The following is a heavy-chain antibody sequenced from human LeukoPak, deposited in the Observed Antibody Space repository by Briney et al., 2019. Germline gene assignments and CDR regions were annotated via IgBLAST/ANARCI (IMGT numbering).Heavy chain of an antibody. D-gene: IGHD3-10*01. CDR2: INPNSGGT. V-gene: IGHV1-2*02. CDR1: GYTFTSYG. J-gene: IGHJ6*02. Sequence: ASVKVSCKASGYTFTSYGISWVRQAPGQGLEWMGWINPNSGGTNYAQKFQGRVTMTRDTSISTAYMELSRLRSDDTAVYYCARDGGDPTSTDYYYYGMDVWGQGTTVTVFS. CDR3: ARDGGDPTSTDYYYYGMDV.